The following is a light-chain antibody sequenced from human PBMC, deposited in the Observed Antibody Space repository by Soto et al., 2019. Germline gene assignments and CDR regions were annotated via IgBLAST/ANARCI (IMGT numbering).Light chain of an antibody. CDR2: AAS. V-gene: IGKV1-39*01. CDR3: QHCYNVPYS. Sequence: DIQMTQSPSSLSASVGDTVTITCRASQSITTYLNWYQHRPGKAPKLLIYAASSLQSDVPSRFGGSGSGTDFTLTITNLQPEDFATYYCQHCYNVPYSFGQGTKLEIK. CDR1: QSITTY. J-gene: IGKJ2*03.